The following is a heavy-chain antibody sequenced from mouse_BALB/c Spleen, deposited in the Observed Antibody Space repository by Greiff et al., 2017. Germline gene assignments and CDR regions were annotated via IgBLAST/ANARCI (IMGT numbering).Heavy chain of an antibody. CDR2: ISSGSSTI. D-gene: IGHD2-4*01. Sequence: EVQLQESGGGLVQPGGSRKLSCAASGFTFSSFGMHWVRQAPEKGLEWVAYISSGSSTIYYADTVKGRFTISRDNPKNTLFLQMTSLRSEDTAMYYCARWGLRSWFAYWGQGTLVTVSA. CDR1: GFTFSSFG. CDR3: ARWGLRSWFAY. V-gene: IGHV5-17*02. J-gene: IGHJ3*01.